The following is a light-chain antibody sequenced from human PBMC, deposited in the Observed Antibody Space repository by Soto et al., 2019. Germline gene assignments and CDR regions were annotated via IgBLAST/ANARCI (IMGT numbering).Light chain of an antibody. CDR1: QSVSSN. Sequence: EIVMTQSPATLSVSPGERATLSCRASQSVSSNLAWYQQKPGQAPRLLIYGASTRATGIPARFSGSGSGTEFYRTISSLQSEDFAVYYCQQYNNWPSLTFGGGTKVDIK. V-gene: IGKV3-15*01. CDR3: QQYNNWPSLT. CDR2: GAS. J-gene: IGKJ4*01.